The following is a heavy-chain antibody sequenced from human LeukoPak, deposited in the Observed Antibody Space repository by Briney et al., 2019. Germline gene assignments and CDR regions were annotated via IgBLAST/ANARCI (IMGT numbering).Heavy chain of an antibody. V-gene: IGHV3-74*01. CDR2: IYIDGTAT. Sequence: PGGSLRLSCAASGFTFSGYTMHWVRQAPGKGLVWISRIYIDGTATNYADSVKGRFTISRDNAKNTLYVQMNSLRVEDTAVYYCARGYSYGLDVWGRGTTVTVSS. CDR1: GFTFSGYT. J-gene: IGHJ6*02. CDR3: ARGYSYGLDV.